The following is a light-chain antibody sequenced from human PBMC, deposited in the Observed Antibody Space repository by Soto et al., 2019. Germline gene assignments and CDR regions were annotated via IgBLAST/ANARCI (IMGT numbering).Light chain of an antibody. CDR1: QSISSW. J-gene: IGKJ4*01. V-gene: IGKV1-5*03. CDR2: KAS. CDR3: QQYNRYPLT. Sequence: DIQMTQSPSTLSASVGDRVIITCRASQSISSWLAWYQKKAGKAPKLLIYKASHLDSGVPSRFSGSGSGTEFTLTISSLQPDDFATYYCQQYNRYPLTFGGGTKVEIK.